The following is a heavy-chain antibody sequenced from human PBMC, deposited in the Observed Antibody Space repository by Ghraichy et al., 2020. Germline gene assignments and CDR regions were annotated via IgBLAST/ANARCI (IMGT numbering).Heavy chain of an antibody. CDR1: GGSFSGYY. D-gene: IGHD6-13*01. V-gene: IGHV4-34*01. CDR3: ARLSSPGDY. Sequence: SETLSLTCAVYGGSFSGYYWSWIRQPPGKGLEWIGEINHSGSTNYNPSLKSRVTISVDTSKNQFSLKLSSVTAADTAVYYCARLSSPGDYWGQGTLVTVSS. CDR2: INHSGST. J-gene: IGHJ4*02.